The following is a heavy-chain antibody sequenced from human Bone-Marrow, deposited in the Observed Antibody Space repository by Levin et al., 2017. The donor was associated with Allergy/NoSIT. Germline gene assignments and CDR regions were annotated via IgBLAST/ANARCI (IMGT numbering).Heavy chain of an antibody. V-gene: IGHV3-23*01. CDR3: AKAETTVMLDYSYFDV. CDR1: GFIFADYA. CDR2: LDGSSGKT. J-gene: IGHJ6*03. D-gene: IGHD4-17*01. Sequence: GGSLRLSCRISGFIFADYAMNWVRQAPGRGLEWVSSLDGSSGKTHYADPVKGRFTISREYSKDTLFLQMNSLRAEDTARYYCAKAETTVMLDYSYFDVWGEGTAVTVSS.